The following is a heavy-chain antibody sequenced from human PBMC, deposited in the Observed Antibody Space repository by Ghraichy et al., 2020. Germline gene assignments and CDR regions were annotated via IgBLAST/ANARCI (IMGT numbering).Heavy chain of an antibody. CDR3: IPDRCSTTSCFDS. D-gene: IGHD2-2*01. Sequence: GGSLRLSCAASGFTFSNAWMNWVRQAPGKGLEWVGRIKSKTDGGTTDYAAPVKGRFTISRDDSKNTLSLQMNSLETEDTALYYCIPDRCSTTSCFDSWGQGTLITVSS. J-gene: IGHJ4*02. CDR1: GFTFSNAW. V-gene: IGHV3-15*01. CDR2: IKSKTDGGTT.